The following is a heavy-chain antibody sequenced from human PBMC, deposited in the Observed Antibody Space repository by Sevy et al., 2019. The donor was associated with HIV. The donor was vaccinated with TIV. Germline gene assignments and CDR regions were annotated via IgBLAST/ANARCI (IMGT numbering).Heavy chain of an antibody. CDR1: GFTVNDKY. D-gene: IGHD6-19*01. CDR3: VSLFLSYRSGWSYFDY. V-gene: IGHV3-66*02. CDR2: IFSSGST. Sequence: GGSLRLSCAISGFTVNDKYIIWVRQAPGKGLEWVSVIFSSGSTYYADSTKGRFTISRDNSKNTVYPQMNSLRAEDTAVYYCVSLFLSYRSGWSYFDYWGQGTLVTVSS. J-gene: IGHJ4*02.